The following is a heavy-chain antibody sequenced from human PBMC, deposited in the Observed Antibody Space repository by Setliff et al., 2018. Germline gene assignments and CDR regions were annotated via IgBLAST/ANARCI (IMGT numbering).Heavy chain of an antibody. CDR2: FHTGGAT. CDR1: GGSISSGGFY. Sequence: LSLTCSVSGGSISSGGFYWSWIRQSAGRGLEWIGHFHTGGATDYNLSLKSRVTISLDSSKNQFSLRLSSVTAADAAVYFCARESATIGEFPLYYFDKWGQGIPGTVS. D-gene: IGHD3-10*01. V-gene: IGHV4-61*09. CDR3: ARESATIGEFPLYYFDK. J-gene: IGHJ4*02.